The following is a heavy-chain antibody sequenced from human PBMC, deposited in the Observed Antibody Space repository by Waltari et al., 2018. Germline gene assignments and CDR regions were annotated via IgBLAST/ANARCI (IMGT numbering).Heavy chain of an antibody. CDR3: ARDDSYGQFMRFDF. Sequence: EVQLVESGGGLIQPGGYLRLSCEASGLTGSRYYMCWVRQAPGKGLEWLSAIYSGGNTFYADSVKGRFNISIDNSKNTLYLQMNSLRVDDTAVYYCARDDSYGQFMRFDFWGQGTVVTVSS. CDR1: GLTGSRYY. J-gene: IGHJ4*02. CDR2: IYSGGNT. V-gene: IGHV3-53*01. D-gene: IGHD5-18*01.